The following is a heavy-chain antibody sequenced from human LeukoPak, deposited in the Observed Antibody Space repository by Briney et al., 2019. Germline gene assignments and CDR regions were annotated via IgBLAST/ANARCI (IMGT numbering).Heavy chain of an antibody. V-gene: IGHV1-69*13. CDR2: IIPISGTA. CDR3: ARDRICSGGRCYSGWFGP. D-gene: IGHD2-15*01. J-gene: IGHJ5*02. Sequence: SVKVSCKASGGTFSSYAISWVRQAPGQGLEWMEGIIPISGTANYAQKFQGRVTITADESTNTAYMELSSLRSEDTAVYYCARDRICSGGRCYSGWFGPWGQGTLVTVSS. CDR1: GGTFSSYA.